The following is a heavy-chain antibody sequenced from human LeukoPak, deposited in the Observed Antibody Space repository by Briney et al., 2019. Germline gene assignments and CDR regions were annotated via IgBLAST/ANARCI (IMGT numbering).Heavy chain of an antibody. CDR3: ARHNRQTTGVGWFDP. Sequence: GESLKISCKGSGYSFTNYWIGWVRQMPGKGLEWMGIIYPGDSDTRYSPSFQGQDTISADKSISTAFLQWSSLKASDTAMYYCARHNRQTTGVGWFDPWGQGTLVTVSS. J-gene: IGHJ5*02. D-gene: IGHD4-23*01. V-gene: IGHV5-51*01. CDR2: IYPGDSDT. CDR1: GYSFTNYW.